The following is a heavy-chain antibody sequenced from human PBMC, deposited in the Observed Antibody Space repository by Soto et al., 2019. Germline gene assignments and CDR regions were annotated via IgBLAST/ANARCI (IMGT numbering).Heavy chain of an antibody. J-gene: IGHJ6*02. CDR3: AREGPAPYYYYGMDV. V-gene: IGHV1-18*01. Sequence: ASVRVSCKTSGYSFTTYGISWVRQAPGQGLEWMGWISGYNGNTNYAQKLQGRVTMTTDTSTSTAYMELRSLRSDDTAVYYCAREGPAPYYYYGMDVWGQGSTVTVSS. CDR1: GYSFTTYG. CDR2: ISGYNGNT.